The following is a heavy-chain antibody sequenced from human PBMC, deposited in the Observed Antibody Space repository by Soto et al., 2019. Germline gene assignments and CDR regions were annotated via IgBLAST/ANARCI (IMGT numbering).Heavy chain of an antibody. J-gene: IGHJ5*02. CDR2: IIPILGIA. V-gene: IGHV1-69*02. CDR1: GGTFSSYT. CDR3: ARVPDRRGYNWFDP. Sequence: QVQLVQSGAEVKKPGSSVKVSCKASGGTFSSYTISWVRQAPGQGLEWMGRIIPILGIANYAQKFQGRVTITADKSTSTAYMELSSLRSEDTAVYYFARVPDRRGYNWFDPWGQGTLVTVSA. D-gene: IGHD2-15*01.